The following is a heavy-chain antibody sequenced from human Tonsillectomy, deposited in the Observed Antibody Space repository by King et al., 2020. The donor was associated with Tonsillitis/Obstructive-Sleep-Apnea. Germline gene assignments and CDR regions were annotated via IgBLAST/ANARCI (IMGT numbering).Heavy chain of an antibody. D-gene: IGHD3-16*02. Sequence: VQLVESGGGLGKPGGSLRLSFAASGFTFSSYSMNWVRQAPGKVLVLVASISSSSSYIYYADSVMCRCTISRDNATNSLYQQMNSLRAEETAVYYCARDSAVHTMITFGGVIVTDDAFDIWGQGTMVTVSS. J-gene: IGHJ3*02. CDR3: ARDSAVHTMITFGGVIVTDDAFDI. CDR1: GFTFSSYS. CDR2: ISSSSSYI. V-gene: IGHV3-21*01.